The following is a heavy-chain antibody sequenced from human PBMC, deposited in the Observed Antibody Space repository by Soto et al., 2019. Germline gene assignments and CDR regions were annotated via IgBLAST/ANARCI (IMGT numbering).Heavy chain of an antibody. Sequence: QVQLQESGPGLVKPSQTLSLTGTVSGGAISRGGYYWSWIRQNPGKGMEWIGYIDYRGSTYYNPSLKSRVTISVDTSKNQFSMKLSSVTAADTVVYYCAREPTIWGQGTLVTVS. D-gene: IGHD1-26*01. CDR3: AREPTI. J-gene: IGHJ4*02. CDR2: IDYRGST. V-gene: IGHV4-31*03. CDR1: GGAISRGGYY.